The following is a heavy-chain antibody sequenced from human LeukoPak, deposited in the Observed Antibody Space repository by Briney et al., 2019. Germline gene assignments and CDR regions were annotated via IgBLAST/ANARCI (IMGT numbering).Heavy chain of an antibody. D-gene: IGHD3-10*01. CDR1: GGSISSGGYY. Sequence: PSETLSRTCTVSGGSISSGGYYWSWIHQHPGKGLEWIGYIYYSGSTYYNPSLKSRVTISVDTSKNQFSLKLSSVTAADTAVYYCASRLRSGAFDYWGQGTLVTVSS. J-gene: IGHJ4*02. CDR2: IYYSGST. CDR3: ASRLRSGAFDY. V-gene: IGHV4-31*03.